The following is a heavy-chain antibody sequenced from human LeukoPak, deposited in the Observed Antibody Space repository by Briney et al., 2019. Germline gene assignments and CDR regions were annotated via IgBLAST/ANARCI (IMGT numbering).Heavy chain of an antibody. CDR3: ARVSGSYGDWFDP. J-gene: IGHJ5*02. D-gene: IGHD1-26*01. V-gene: IGHV4-61*02. CDR1: GGSISSGSYY. CDR2: IYTSGST. Sequence: RPSETLSLTCTVSGGSISSGSYYWSWIRQPAGKGLEWIGRIYTSGSTNYNPSLKSRVTISVDTSKNQFSLKLSSVTAADTAVYYCARVSGSYGDWFDPWGQGTLVTVSS.